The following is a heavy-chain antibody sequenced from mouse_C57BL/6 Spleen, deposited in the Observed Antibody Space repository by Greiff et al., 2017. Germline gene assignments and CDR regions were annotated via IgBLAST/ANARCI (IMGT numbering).Heavy chain of an antibody. D-gene: IGHD2-1*01. Sequence: QVQLQQPGAELVMPGASVKLSCKASGYTFTSYWMHWVKQRPGQGLEWIGEIDPSDSYTNYNQKFKGKSTLTVDKSSSTAYMQLRSLTSEDSAVYYCARRGYGNSYAMDYWGQGTSVTVSS. CDR1: GYTFTSYW. CDR2: IDPSDSYT. V-gene: IGHV1-69*01. J-gene: IGHJ4*01. CDR3: ARRGYGNSYAMDY.